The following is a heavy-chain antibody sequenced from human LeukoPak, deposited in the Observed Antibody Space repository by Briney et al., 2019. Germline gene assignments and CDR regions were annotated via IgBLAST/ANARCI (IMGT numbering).Heavy chain of an antibody. J-gene: IGHJ4*02. V-gene: IGHV2-70*04. CDR2: IDWDDDK. CDR1: GFSLTASGMR. D-gene: IGHD3-22*01. CDR3: ARSYDYDSSGYVDY. Sequence: SGPALVKSTQTLTLTCTFSGFSLTASGMRVSWIRQPPGKALEWLVRIDWDDDKFYSTSLKTRLTISKDTSKNQVVLTMTNMDLVDTATHYCARSYDYDSSGYVDYWGQGTLVTVSS.